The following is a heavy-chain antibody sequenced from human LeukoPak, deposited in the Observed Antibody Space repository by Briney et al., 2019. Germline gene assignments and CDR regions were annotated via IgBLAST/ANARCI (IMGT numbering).Heavy chain of an antibody. Sequence: GASVKVSCKASGYTFTSYGISWVRQAPGQGLEWMGWISAYNGNTNYAQKLQGRVTMTTDTSTSTAYMELRSLRSDDTAVYYCARDLHYYDSSGYSGYWGQGTLVTVSS. CDR2: ISAYNGNT. V-gene: IGHV1-18*01. CDR1: GYTFTSYG. J-gene: IGHJ4*02. CDR3: ARDLHYYDSSGYSGY. D-gene: IGHD3-22*01.